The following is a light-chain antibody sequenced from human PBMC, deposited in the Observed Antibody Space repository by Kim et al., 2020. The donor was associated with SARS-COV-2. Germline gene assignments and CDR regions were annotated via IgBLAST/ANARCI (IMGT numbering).Light chain of an antibody. CDR2: DAA. CDR3: QQYNDWPPWT. V-gene: IGKV3D-15*01. Sequence: VSPGERATLSCRASQDIRSNLAWYQQKPGQPPRLLIYDAATRATGIPARFSGSGSGTEFSLTIDSLQSEDSAVYFCQQYNDWPPWTFGQGTKV. CDR1: QDIRSN. J-gene: IGKJ1*01.